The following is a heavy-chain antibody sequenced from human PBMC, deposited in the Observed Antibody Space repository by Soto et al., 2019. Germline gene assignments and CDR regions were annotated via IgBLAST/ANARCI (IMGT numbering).Heavy chain of an antibody. CDR1: GFTFSTYG. CDR2: LSHDESNK. CDR3: VKEGRGSSTSCSRCYGLDA. D-gene: IGHD2-2*01. V-gene: IGHV3-30*18. J-gene: IGHJ6*02. Sequence: GGALRLSCVASGFTFSTYGMHWVRQAPGKGLEWVAALSHDESNKFYADSVKGRFTISRDNSKNTLYLEMFSLRAGDTAVYYCVKEGRGSSTSCSRCYGLDAWGQGTKVTV.